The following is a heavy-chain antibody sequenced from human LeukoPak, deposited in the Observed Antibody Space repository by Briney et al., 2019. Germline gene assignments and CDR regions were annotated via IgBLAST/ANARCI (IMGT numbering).Heavy chain of an antibody. CDR1: GFTFSVCG. CDR3: TRDRTYFSDY. D-gene: IGHD3/OR15-3a*01. V-gene: IGHV3-33*01. CDR2: IWNDASTK. J-gene: IGHJ4*02. Sequence: GESLKISCAASGFTFSVCGMHWVRQAPGKGLEWVAVIWNDASTKYYADSVKGRFTISRDNSKNTLYLQINSLRAEDTAVYYCTRDRTYFSDYWGQGTLVTVSS.